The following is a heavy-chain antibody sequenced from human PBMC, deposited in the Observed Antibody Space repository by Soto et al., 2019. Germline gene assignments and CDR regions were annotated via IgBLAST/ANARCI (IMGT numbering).Heavy chain of an antibody. Sequence: ASVKVSCKASGYTFTSYDINWVRQATGQGLEWMGWMNPNSGNTGYAQKFQGRVTMTRNTSISTAYMELSSLRSEDTAVYYCATGGIGGFYDFWRGYGSRDGMDVWGQGTTVTVSS. D-gene: IGHD3-3*01. CDR1: GYTFTSYD. CDR3: ATGGIGGFYDFWRGYGSRDGMDV. J-gene: IGHJ6*02. V-gene: IGHV1-8*01. CDR2: MNPNSGNT.